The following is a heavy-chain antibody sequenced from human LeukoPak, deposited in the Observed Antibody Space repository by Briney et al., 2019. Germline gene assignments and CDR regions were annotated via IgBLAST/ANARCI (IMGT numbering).Heavy chain of an antibody. D-gene: IGHD6-6*01. J-gene: IGHJ6*03. V-gene: IGHV1-2*06. CDR2: INPNSGGT. CDR3: ARGPLGSSSSGYYYYMDV. Sequence: ASVKVSCKASGYTFTGYYMHWVRQAPGQGLEWMGRINPNSGGTNYAQKFQGRVTMTRDTSISTAYMEVSRLRPDDTAVYYCARGPLGSSSSGYYYYMDVWGKGTTVTVSS. CDR1: GYTFTGYY.